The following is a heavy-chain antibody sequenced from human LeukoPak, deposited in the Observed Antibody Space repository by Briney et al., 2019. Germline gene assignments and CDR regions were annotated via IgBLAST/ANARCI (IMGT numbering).Heavy chain of an antibody. V-gene: IGHV3-7*01. D-gene: IGHD3-16*01. J-gene: IGHJ4*02. CDR2: IHEDGFVR. Sequence: PGGSLRLACAASGFTFTAYAMSWFRQAPGKGLEWVANIHEDGFVRNYVDSVKGRFTISRDNARNSVYLQLNNLRVEDTALYYCARRRGWVDHWGQGTLVTVSS. CDR3: ARRRGWVDH. CDR1: GFTFTAYA.